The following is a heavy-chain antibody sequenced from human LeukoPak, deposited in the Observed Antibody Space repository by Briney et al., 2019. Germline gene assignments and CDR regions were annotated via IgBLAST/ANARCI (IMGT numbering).Heavy chain of an antibody. D-gene: IGHD3-22*01. J-gene: IGHJ4*02. CDR1: GYSISSDYY. CDR3: ARSRGGYYDSSGYYF. CDR2: IYHSGST. Sequence: SETLSLTCTVSGYSISSDYYWGWIRQPPGKGLEWIGSIYHSGSTYYNPSLKSRVTISVDTSKNQFSLKLSSVTAADTAVYYCARSRGGYYDSSGYYFWGQGTLVTVSS. V-gene: IGHV4-38-2*02.